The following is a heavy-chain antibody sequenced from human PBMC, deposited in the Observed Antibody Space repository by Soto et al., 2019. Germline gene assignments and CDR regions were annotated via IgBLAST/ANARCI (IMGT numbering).Heavy chain of an antibody. V-gene: IGHV4-30-4*01. Sequence: QVQLQESGPGLVKPSQTLSLTCTVSGGSISSGDYYWSWIRQPPGKGLEWIGYIYYSGSTYYNPSLKRRVTISVDTSKKQFSLKLSSVTAADTAVDYCAGIPPTQPPSSYWGQGTLVTVSS. CDR2: IYYSGST. CDR3: AGIPPTQPPSSY. D-gene: IGHD2-15*01. J-gene: IGHJ4*02. CDR1: GGSISSGDYY.